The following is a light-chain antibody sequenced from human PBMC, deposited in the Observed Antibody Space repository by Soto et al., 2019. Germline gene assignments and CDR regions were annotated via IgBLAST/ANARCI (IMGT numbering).Light chain of an antibody. V-gene: IGKV3-15*01. Sequence: EIVMTQSPATLSVSPGGRATLSCRASQSVFDNLAWYQQKPGQAPGLLIYGASSRATGIPARFSGSGSGTDFTLTISRLEPEDFAVFYCQQYGDSLFTFGPGTKVDIK. CDR3: QQYGDSLFT. CDR1: QSVFDN. CDR2: GAS. J-gene: IGKJ3*01.